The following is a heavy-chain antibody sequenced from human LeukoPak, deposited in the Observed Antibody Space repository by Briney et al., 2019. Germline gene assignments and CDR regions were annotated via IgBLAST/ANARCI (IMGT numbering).Heavy chain of an antibody. CDR3: ARVAGATKTFDY. CDR1: GGTFSSYA. Sequence: SVKVSCKASGGTFSSYAISWLRQAPGQGLEWMGGIIPIFGTANYAQKFQGRVTITADESTSTAYMELSSLRSEGTAVYYCARVAGATKTFDYWGQGTLVTVSS. D-gene: IGHD5-12*01. V-gene: IGHV1-69*13. CDR2: IIPIFGTA. J-gene: IGHJ4*02.